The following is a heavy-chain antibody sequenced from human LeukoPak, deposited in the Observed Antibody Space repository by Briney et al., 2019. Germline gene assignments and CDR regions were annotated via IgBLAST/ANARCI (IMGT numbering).Heavy chain of an antibody. J-gene: IGHJ6*02. CDR2: ISYDGSNK. V-gene: IGHV3-30-3*01. CDR3: ARDYGGVAAGADYYYYYGMDV. CDR1: GFTFSSYA. Sequence: GRSLRLSCAASGFTFSSYAMHWVRQAPGKGLEWVAVISYDGSNKYYADSVKGRFTISRDNSKNTLYLQMNSLRAEDTAVYYCARDYGGVAAGADYYYYYGMDVWGQGTTVTVSS. D-gene: IGHD6-13*01.